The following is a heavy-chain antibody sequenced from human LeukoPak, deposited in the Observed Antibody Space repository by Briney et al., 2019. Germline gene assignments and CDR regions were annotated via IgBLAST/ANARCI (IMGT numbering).Heavy chain of an antibody. D-gene: IGHD6-25*01. CDR2: ISVSRGII. CDR1: GFTFNTYT. J-gene: IGHJ4*02. CDR3: AREAAANGVFDY. Sequence: GESLRHSCAASGFTFNTYTMNWVRQAPGKGLEWVSYISVSRGIIDYADSLRGRFTISRDNAKNSLYLQMNSMRAEDTAVYYCAREAAANGVFDYWGQGTLVTVSS. V-gene: IGHV3-48*01.